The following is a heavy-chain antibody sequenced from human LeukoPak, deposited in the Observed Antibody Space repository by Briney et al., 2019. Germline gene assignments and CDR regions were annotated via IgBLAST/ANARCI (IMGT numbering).Heavy chain of an antibody. Sequence: SETLSLTCAVYGGSFSTYYWMWIRQPPGKGLEWIGEINPSGSTNYNPSLKSRVTISVDTSKNQFSLKLSSVTAADTAVYYCARGVSRYSNNWGQGALVTVSP. V-gene: IGHV4-34*01. CDR1: GGSFSTYY. CDR3: ARGVSRYSNN. D-gene: IGHD6-13*01. J-gene: IGHJ4*02. CDR2: INPSGST.